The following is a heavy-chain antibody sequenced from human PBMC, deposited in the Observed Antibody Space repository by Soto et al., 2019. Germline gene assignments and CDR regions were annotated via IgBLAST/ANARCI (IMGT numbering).Heavy chain of an antibody. Sequence: QVQLVQSGAEVKKPGASVKVSCKASGYTFTDYYLHWVRQAPGQGLEWMGWINPNSGGTHSAQKFRGRVTKTRDTSSTTVYLELNNVTSDDTAMYFCARDWGHYYGSGSFPSPHPSDIWGQGTLVTVSS. CDR1: GYTFTDYY. J-gene: IGHJ4*02. CDR2: INPNSGGT. CDR3: ARDWGHYYGSGSFPSPHPSDI. V-gene: IGHV1-2*02. D-gene: IGHD3-10*01.